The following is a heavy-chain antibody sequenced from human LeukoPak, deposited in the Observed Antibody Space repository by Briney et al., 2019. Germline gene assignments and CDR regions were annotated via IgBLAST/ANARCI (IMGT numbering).Heavy chain of an antibody. CDR3: ARYKPRDYYDTSAALR. CDR1: GFTFSSYG. Sequence: PGGSLRLSCAASGFTFSSYGMSWVRQAPGKGLEWVSAISGSGGSTYYADSVKGRFTISRDNSKNTLYLQMNSLRVEDTAVYYCARYKPRDYYDTSAALRGGQGTLVTVSS. J-gene: IGHJ4*02. CDR2: ISGSGGST. V-gene: IGHV3-23*01. D-gene: IGHD3-22*01.